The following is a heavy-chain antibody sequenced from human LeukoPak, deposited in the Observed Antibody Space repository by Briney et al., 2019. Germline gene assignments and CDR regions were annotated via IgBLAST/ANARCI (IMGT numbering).Heavy chain of an antibody. CDR1: GFTFSSCG. V-gene: IGHV3-30*18. CDR3: AKDSSSTRSFDY. J-gene: IGHJ4*02. D-gene: IGHD2-2*01. CDR2: ISYDGSNK. Sequence: PGGSLRLSCAASGFTFSSCGMHWVRQAPGKGLEWVATISYDGSNKYYADSVKGRFTISRDNSTNALYLQMNSLRAEDTAVYYCAKDSSSTRSFDYWGQGTLVTVSS.